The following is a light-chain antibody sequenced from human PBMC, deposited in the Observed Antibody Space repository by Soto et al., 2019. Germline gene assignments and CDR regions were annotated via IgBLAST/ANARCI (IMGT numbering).Light chain of an antibody. CDR2: GAS. Sequence: EIVLTQSPGTLSLSPGERATLSCRAIQSFSSSYLAWYQQKPCQAPRLLIYGASSRATGIPDRFSGSGSGTDFTLTISRLEPEDFAVYYCQQYGSSPRTFGQGTKVDI. J-gene: IGKJ1*01. CDR3: QQYGSSPRT. CDR1: QSFSSSY. V-gene: IGKV3-20*01.